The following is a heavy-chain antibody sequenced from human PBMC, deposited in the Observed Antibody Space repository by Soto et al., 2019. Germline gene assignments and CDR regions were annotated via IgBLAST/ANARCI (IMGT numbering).Heavy chain of an antibody. V-gene: IGHV4-30-2*01. CDR2: IYHTGTT. CDR1: GGSISSGDYS. J-gene: IGHJ5*02. Sequence: PSETLSLTCTDSGGSISSGDYSWTWIRQPPGKGLEWIGYIYHTGTTYYNMSLKSRVTISVDRSKNQFSLKLSSVTAADTAVYYCARGRNDYDSSGDSWFDPWGQGTLVTVSS. CDR3: ARGRNDYDSSGDSWFDP. D-gene: IGHD3-22*01.